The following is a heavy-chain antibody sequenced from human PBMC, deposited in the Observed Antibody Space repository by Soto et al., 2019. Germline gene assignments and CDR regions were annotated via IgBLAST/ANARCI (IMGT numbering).Heavy chain of an antibody. J-gene: IGHJ5*02. CDR2: ISAYNGNT. D-gene: IGHD3-10*01. V-gene: IGHV1-18*01. CDR3: ARDRVTMVRGARCFDP. CDR1: GYTFTSYG. Sequence: QVQLVQSGAEVKKPGASVKVSCKASGYTFTSYGISWVRQAPGQWLEWMGWISAYNGNTNYAQKLQGRVTMTTDTSTSTACMELRSLRSDDTAVYYCARDRVTMVRGARCFDPWGQGTLVTVSS.